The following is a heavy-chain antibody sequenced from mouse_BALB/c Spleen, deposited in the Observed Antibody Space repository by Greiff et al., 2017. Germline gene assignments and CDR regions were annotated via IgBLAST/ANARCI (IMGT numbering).Heavy chain of an antibody. Sequence: EVQLVESGGGLVKPGGSLKLSCAASGFTFSSYTMSWVRQTPEKRLEWVATISSGGGNTYYPDSVKGRFTISRDNAKNNLYLQMSSLRSEDTALYYCARWGGFAYWGQGTLVTVSA. J-gene: IGHJ3*01. CDR3: ARWGGFAY. CDR2: ISSGGGNT. CDR1: GFTFSSYT. V-gene: IGHV5-9*03.